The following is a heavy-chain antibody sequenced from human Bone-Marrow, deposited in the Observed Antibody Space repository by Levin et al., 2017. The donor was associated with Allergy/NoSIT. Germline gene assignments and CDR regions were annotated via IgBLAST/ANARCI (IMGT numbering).Heavy chain of an antibody. Sequence: SVKVSCKASGGTFTSYPFSWVRQAPGQGLEWMGGIIPTFDTAIYAPKFQDKVTISADDATKTAYMELRSLRSQDTAVYFCARDLGDYYDGRRSGGALDIWGQGTLIIVSS. V-gene: IGHV1-69*13. D-gene: IGHD3-22*01. CDR3: ARDLGDYYDGRRSGGALDI. CDR2: IIPTFDTA. J-gene: IGHJ3*02. CDR1: GGTFTSYP.